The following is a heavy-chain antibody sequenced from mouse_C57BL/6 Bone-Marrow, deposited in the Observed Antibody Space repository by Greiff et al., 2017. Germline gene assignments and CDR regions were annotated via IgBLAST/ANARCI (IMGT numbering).Heavy chain of an antibody. CDR2: IDPSDSYT. J-gene: IGHJ4*01. V-gene: IGHV1-69*01. Sequence: QVQLQQPGAELVMPGASVKLSCKASGYTFTSYWMHWVKQRPGQGLEWIGEIDPSDSYTNYNQTFKGKYTLTVDKSSSTAYMQLSSLTSEDSAVDYCARGGGPGAMDYWGQGTSVTVSS. CDR3: ARGGGPGAMDY. CDR1: GYTFTSYW. D-gene: IGHD1-1*02.